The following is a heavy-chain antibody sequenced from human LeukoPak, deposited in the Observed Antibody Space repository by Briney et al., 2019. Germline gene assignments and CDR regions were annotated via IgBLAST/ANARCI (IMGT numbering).Heavy chain of an antibody. V-gene: IGHV3-7*03. Sequence: QTGGSPRLSCAASGFALSSHWMTWVRQVPGRGPEWVANVNRDGSETYYLDSVKGRFTISKDNAKNSLYLQMNSLRAEDTALYHCARNNGMDVWGQGTTVIVSS. CDR1: GFALSSHW. CDR3: ARNNGMDV. CDR2: VNRDGSET. J-gene: IGHJ6*02.